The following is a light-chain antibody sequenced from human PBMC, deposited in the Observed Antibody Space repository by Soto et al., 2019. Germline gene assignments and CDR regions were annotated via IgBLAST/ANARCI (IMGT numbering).Light chain of an antibody. CDR3: QSYDSSLSGSYV. Sequence: QSVLTQPPSVSGAPGQRVTIPCTGSSSNIGAGYDVHWYQQLPGTAPKLLIYGNSNRPSGVPDRFSGSKSGTSASLAITGRQAEDEADYYCQSYDSSLSGSYVFGAGTKLTVL. V-gene: IGLV1-40*01. CDR1: SSNIGAGYD. CDR2: GNS. J-gene: IGLJ1*01.